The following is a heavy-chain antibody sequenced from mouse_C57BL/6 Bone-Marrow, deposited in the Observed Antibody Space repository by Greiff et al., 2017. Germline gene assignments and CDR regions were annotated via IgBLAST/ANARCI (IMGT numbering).Heavy chain of an antibody. J-gene: IGHJ3*01. CDR3: ARHDPPWFAY. Sequence: EVQLVESGGGLVQPGGSLKLSCAASGFTFSDYYMSWVRQTPEKRLEWVAYISNGGGSTYYPDTVKGRFTISRDNAKNTLYLQMSRLKSEDTAMYYCARHDPPWFAYWGQGTLVTVSA. V-gene: IGHV5-12*01. CDR2: ISNGGGST. CDR1: GFTFSDYY.